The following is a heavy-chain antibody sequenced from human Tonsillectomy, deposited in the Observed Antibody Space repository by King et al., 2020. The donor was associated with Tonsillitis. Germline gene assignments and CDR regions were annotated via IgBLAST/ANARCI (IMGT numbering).Heavy chain of an antibody. J-gene: IGHJ4*02. CDR3: AKPYDSSGYYYKYYFDY. CDR2: ISSDGDNT. V-gene: IGHV3-23*04. Sequence: VQLVESGGGLVQPGGSLRLSCAASGFTFSSYAMTWVRQAPGKGLEWVSVISSDGDNTHYADSVKGRFTISRDNSKNTLYLQMNSLRADDTAVYYCAKPYDSSGYYYKYYFDYWGQGTLVSVSS. CDR1: GFTFSSYA. D-gene: IGHD3-22*01.